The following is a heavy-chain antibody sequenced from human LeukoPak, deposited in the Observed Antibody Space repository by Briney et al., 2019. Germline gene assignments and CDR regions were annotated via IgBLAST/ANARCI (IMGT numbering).Heavy chain of an antibody. J-gene: IGHJ4*02. V-gene: IGHV3-21*01. CDR2: ISSSSSYI. CDR3: ARGEWSSSPFDY. D-gene: IGHD6-6*01. CDR1: GFTFSSYS. Sequence: GGSLRLSCAASGFTFSSYSMNWVRQAPGKGLEWVSFISSSSSYIYYADSVKGRFTISRDNARNSLYLQMNSLRADDTAVYYCARGEWSSSPFDYWGQGTLVTVSS.